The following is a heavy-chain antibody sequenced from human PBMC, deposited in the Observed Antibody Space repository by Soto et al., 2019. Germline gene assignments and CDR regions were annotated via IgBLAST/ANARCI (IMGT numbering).Heavy chain of an antibody. J-gene: IGHJ4*02. CDR1: GFTFSSYA. D-gene: IGHD6-13*01. CDR2: ISGSGGNT. CDR3: AKNGNIAPPFHFFDY. Sequence: GGSLRLSCAASGFTFSSYAMTWVRQAPGKGLEWVSAISGSGGNTYYADSVKGRFTISRDNCRNTLDLQMNSLTAEDTAVYFCAKNGNIAPPFHFFDYWGQKPLVPVS. V-gene: IGHV3-23*01.